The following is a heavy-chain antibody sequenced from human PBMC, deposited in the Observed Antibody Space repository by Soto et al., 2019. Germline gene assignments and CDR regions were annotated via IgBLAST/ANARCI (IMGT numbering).Heavy chain of an antibody. V-gene: IGHV4-4*07. CDR1: GGSISSYY. CDR2: IYTSGIT. Sequence: QVQLQESGPGLVKPSETLSLTCTVSGGSISSYYWSWIRQPAGKGLEWIGHIYTSGITNYNPSLKCPISMSVDTSKNEFSLKLSSVTAADTAVYYCAREYYDILTEGWFDPWGQGTLVTVSS. CDR3: AREYYDILTEGWFDP. D-gene: IGHD3-9*01. J-gene: IGHJ5*02.